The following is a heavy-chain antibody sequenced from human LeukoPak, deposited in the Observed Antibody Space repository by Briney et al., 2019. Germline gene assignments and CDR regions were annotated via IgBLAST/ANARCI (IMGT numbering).Heavy chain of an antibody. CDR3: ASARPREDYYYYGMDV. D-gene: IGHD5-24*01. CDR2: INPNSGGT. V-gene: IGHV1-2*02. CDR1: GYTFTNYY. Sequence: ASVKVSCKTSGYTFTNYYIHWVRQAPGQGLEWMGWINPNSGGTNYAQKFQGRVTMTRDTSISTAYMELSRLRSDDTAVYYCASARPREDYYYYGMDVWGQGTTVTVSS. J-gene: IGHJ6*02.